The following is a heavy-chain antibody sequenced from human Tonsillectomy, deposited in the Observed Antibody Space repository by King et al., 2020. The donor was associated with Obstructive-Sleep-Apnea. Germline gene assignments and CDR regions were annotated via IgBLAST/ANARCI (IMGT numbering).Heavy chain of an antibody. V-gene: IGHV3-30*02. CDR3: AKDTLFPDDTFDI. Sequence: VQLVESGGGVVQPGRSLRLSCAASGFTFSTCGMHWVRQAPGKGLEWLAFIQYDGSVKNSADSVKGRFTISRDNSKNTLFLQMNSLRAEDSAVYYCAKDTLFPDDTFDIWGQGTVVTVSS. J-gene: IGHJ3*02. CDR1: GFTFSTCG. CDR2: IQYDGSVK.